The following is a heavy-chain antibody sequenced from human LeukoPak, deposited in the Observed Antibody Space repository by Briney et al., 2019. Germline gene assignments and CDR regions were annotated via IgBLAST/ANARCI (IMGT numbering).Heavy chain of an antibody. J-gene: IGHJ4*02. CDR3: ARGPNYFDY. CDR1: GGSFSGYY. V-gene: IGHV4-34*01. Sequence: SETLSLTCAVYGGSFSGYYWSWIRQPPGKGLEWIGEINHSGSTNYNPSLKSRVTISVDTSKNQFSLKLSSVTAADTAVYYCARGPNYFDYWGQGTLVTVSP. CDR2: INHSGST.